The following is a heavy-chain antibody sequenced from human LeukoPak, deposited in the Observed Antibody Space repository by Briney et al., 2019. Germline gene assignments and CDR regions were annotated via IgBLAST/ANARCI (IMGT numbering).Heavy chain of an antibody. CDR1: GYTFTGYY. Sequence: GASVKVSCKASGYTFTGYYMHWVRQAPGQGLKWMGRINPNSGGTNYAQKLQGRVTMTRDTSISTAYKELSRLRSDDTAVYYCASIISDYSDYGSYWGQGTLVTVSS. V-gene: IGHV1-2*06. J-gene: IGHJ4*02. CDR2: INPNSGGT. D-gene: IGHD4-11*01. CDR3: ASIISDYSDYGSY.